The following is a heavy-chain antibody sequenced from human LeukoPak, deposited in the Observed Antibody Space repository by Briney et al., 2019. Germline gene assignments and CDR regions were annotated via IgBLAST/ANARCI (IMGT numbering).Heavy chain of an antibody. J-gene: IGHJ4*02. CDR2: VSYDGSNK. CDR1: GFTFSDYA. CDR3: ARDLTQLALFDY. Sequence: GGSLRLSCAASGFTFSDYAMHWVRQAPGKELEWVAVVSYDGSNKYYADSVKGRFTLSRDNSKNTLFLQMNSLRPEDTAVYFCARDLTQLALFDYWGQGTLVTVSS. V-gene: IGHV3-30-3*01. D-gene: IGHD6-13*01.